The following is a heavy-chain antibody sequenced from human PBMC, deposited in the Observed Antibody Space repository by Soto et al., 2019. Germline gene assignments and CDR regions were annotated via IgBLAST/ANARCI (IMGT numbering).Heavy chain of an antibody. CDR1: GFTFSTYT. J-gene: IGHJ4*02. CDR3: ARDYSTTAPFDY. CDR2: VSFDGSNK. D-gene: IGHD2-21*01. V-gene: IGHV3-30-3*01. Sequence: LRLSCAASGFTFSTYTLHWVRQAPGKGLEWVAVVSFDGSNKYYVDSLEGRFTISRDNSKNTLYLEMNSLRAEDTAVYYCARDYSTTAPFDYWGQGTLVTVSS.